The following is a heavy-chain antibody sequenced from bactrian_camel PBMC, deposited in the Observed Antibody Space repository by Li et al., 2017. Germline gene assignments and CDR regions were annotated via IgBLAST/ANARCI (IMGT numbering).Heavy chain of an antibody. CDR3: AADDIALPPFDADCSGGKTNY. Sequence: HVQLVESGGGSVQAGGSLKLSCTYSGYTSFIDCMGWFRQAPGKGPEGVAAIDSDGASIYLDSMKGRFIISRDNAKTILYLEMNSLKPEDTAMYYCAADDIALPPFDADCSGGKTNYWGQGTQVTVS. V-gene: IGHV3S26*01. D-gene: IGHD7*01. CDR1: GYTSFIDC. CDR2: IDSDGAS. J-gene: IGHJ4*01.